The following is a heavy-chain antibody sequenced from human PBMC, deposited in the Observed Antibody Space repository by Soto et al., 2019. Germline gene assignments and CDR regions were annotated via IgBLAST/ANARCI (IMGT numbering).Heavy chain of an antibody. Sequence: QVQLVQSGAEVKKPGASVKVSCKPSGYTFTSYGITWVRQAPGQGLEWMGWISAYNGNTNYAQKFQGRVTMTTDISTSPAYMGLRSLGSDGTALYYCASGRSREFVYQFDYWGQGTLVTLSS. CDR3: ASGRSREFVYQFDY. J-gene: IGHJ4*02. D-gene: IGHD3-10*01. V-gene: IGHV1-18*01. CDR2: ISAYNGNT. CDR1: GYTFTSYG.